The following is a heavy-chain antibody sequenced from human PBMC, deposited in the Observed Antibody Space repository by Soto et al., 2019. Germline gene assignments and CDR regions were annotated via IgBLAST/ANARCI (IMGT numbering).Heavy chain of an antibody. J-gene: IGHJ6*02. D-gene: IGHD3-10*01. V-gene: IGHV4-61*01. CDR2: IYYSGST. CDR1: GGSVSSGSYY. Sequence: SETLSLTCTVSGGSVSSGSYYWSWIRQPPGKGLEWIGYIYYSGSTNYNPSLKSRVTISVDASKNQFSLKLSSVTAADTAVYYCARGNMVRGDYGMDVWGQGTTVTVSS. CDR3: ARGNMVRGDYGMDV.